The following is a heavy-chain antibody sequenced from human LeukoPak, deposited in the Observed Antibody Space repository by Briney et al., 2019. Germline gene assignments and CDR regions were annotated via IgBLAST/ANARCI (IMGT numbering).Heavy chain of an antibody. J-gene: IGHJ6*02. CDR1: GFTFSSYS. Sequence: GGSLRLSCAASGFTFSSYSMNWVRQAPGKGLEWVSSISSSSSYIYYADSVKGRFTISRDNAKNSLYLQMNSLRAEDTAVYYCASVTMDYDSSGYYYYYYYGMDVWGQGTTVTVSS. V-gene: IGHV3-21*01. CDR2: ISSSSSYI. CDR3: ASVTMDYDSSGYYYYYYYGMDV. D-gene: IGHD3-22*01.